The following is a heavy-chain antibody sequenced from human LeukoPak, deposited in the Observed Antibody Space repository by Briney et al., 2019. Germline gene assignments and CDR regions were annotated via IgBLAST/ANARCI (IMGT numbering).Heavy chain of an antibody. V-gene: IGHV1-69*04. CDR2: VIPILGIA. CDR3: ARTLPRRDIVVVPAAIETNWFDP. Sequence: SVKVSCKASGGTFSSYAISWVRQAPGQGLEWMGRVIPILGIANYAQKFQGRVTITADKSTSTAYMELSSLRSEDTAVYYCARTLPRRDIVVVPAAIETNWFDPWGQGTLVTVSS. CDR1: GGTFSSYA. J-gene: IGHJ5*02. D-gene: IGHD2-2*01.